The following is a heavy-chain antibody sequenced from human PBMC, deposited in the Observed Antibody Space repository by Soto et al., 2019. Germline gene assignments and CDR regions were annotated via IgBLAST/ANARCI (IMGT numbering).Heavy chain of an antibody. CDR1: GYTFTSYG. Sequence: QVQLVQSGAAVKKPGASVKVSCKASGYTFTSYGIRWVRQAPGQGLEWMGWISAYNGNTNYAEKLQGRGTMTTDTSTSTGYMELRSLRSDDTAVYYCARDSHLHLGFDPWGQGTLVTVSS. CDR3: ARDSHLHLGFDP. V-gene: IGHV1-18*01. J-gene: IGHJ5*02. CDR2: ISAYNGNT.